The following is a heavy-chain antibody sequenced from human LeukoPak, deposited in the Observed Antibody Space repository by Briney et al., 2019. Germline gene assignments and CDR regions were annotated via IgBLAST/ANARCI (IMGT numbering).Heavy chain of an antibody. D-gene: IGHD2-15*01. J-gene: IGHJ3*02. CDR2: IYYCGST. CDR3: AREVVDSGWAFDI. V-gene: IGHV4-59*01. CDR1: GGSISSYY. Sequence: SETLSLTCTVSGGSISSYYWSWIRQPPGKGLEWIGYIYYCGSTNYNPSLKSRVTISVDTSKNQFSLKLSSVTAADTAVYYCAREVVDSGWAFDIWGQGTMVTVSS.